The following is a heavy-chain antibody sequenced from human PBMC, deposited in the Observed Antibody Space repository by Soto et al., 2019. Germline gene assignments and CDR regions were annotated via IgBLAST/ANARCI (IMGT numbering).Heavy chain of an antibody. V-gene: IGHV4-34*01. J-gene: IGHJ4*02. Sequence: SETLSLTCAVYGGSFSGYYWSWIRQPPGKGLEWIGEINHSGSTNYNPSLKSRVTISVDTSKNQFSLKLSSVTAADTAVYYCASRRYYDCSGYYGGYFDYWGQGTLVTVSS. CDR2: INHSGST. D-gene: IGHD3-22*01. CDR1: GGSFSGYY. CDR3: ASRRYYDCSGYYGGYFDY.